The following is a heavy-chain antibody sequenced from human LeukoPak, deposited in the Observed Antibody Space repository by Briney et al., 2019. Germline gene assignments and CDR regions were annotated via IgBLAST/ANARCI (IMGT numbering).Heavy chain of an antibody. Sequence: SGPTLVNPTQTLTLTCTFSGFSLSTSGVGLGWIRQPPGKALEWLALIYWNDDKRCSPSLKSRLTITKDTSKNQVVLTMTNMDPVDTATYYCAHSTSRTYYDFWSGQGEFDYWGQGTLVTVSS. CDR2: IYWNDDK. D-gene: IGHD3-3*01. CDR1: GFSLSTSGVG. J-gene: IGHJ4*02. V-gene: IGHV2-5*01. CDR3: AHSTSRTYYDFWSGQGEFDY.